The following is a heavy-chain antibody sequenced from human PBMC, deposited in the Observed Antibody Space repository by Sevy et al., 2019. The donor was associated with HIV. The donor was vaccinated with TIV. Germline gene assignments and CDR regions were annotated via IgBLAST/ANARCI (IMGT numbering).Heavy chain of an antibody. CDR2: ISYDGSNK. CDR1: GFTISSYG. J-gene: IGHJ4*02. Sequence: GGSLRLSCAASGFTISSYGMHWVRQAPGKGLEWVAVISYDGSNKYYADSVKGRLTISRDNSKNTLYLQMNSLRAEDTAVYYCAKDSQLVPTGDYWGQGTLVTVSS. CDR3: AKDSQLVPTGDY. V-gene: IGHV3-30*18. D-gene: IGHD6-13*01.